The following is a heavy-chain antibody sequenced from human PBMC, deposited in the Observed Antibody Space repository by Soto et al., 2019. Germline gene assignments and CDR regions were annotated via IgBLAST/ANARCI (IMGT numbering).Heavy chain of an antibody. CDR1: GYTLTELS. V-gene: IGHV1-24*01. CDR3: ATAPDTAMVGGARFLDY. J-gene: IGHJ4*02. CDR2: FDPEDGET. Sequence: QVQLVQSGAEVKKPGASVKVSCKVSGYTLTELSMHWVRQAPGKGLEWMGGFDPEDGETIYAQKIQGRVTGTEDRSTDTAYMELSSRRSKDTAVYSCATAPDTAMVGGARFLDYWGQGTLVTVSS. D-gene: IGHD5-18*01.